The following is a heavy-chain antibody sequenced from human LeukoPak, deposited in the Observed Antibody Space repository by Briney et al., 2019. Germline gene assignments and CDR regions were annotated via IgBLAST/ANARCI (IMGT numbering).Heavy chain of an antibody. CDR1: GFTFSSYA. J-gene: IGHJ4*02. CDR2: ISGSGGST. V-gene: IGHV3-23*01. CDR3: AKDEQFNFWSGYFSDC. D-gene: IGHD3-3*01. Sequence: GGSLRLSCAASGFTFSSYAMSWVRQAPGKGLEWVSTISGSGGSTYYADSVKGRFTISRDDSKNTLYLQMNSLRAEDTAVYYCAKDEQFNFWSGYFSDCWGQGTLVTVSS.